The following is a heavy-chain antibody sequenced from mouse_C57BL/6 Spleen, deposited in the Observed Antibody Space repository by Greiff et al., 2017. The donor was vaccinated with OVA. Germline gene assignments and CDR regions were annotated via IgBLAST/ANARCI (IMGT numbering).Heavy chain of an antibody. CDR3: ARAYGSSYEDY. V-gene: IGHV1-64*01. CDR2: IHPNSGST. D-gene: IGHD1-1*01. CDR1: GYTFTSYW. Sequence: VQLQQPGAELVKPGASVKLSCKASGYTFTSYWMHWVNQRPGQGLEWIGMIHPNSGSTNYNEKFKSKATLTVDKSSSTAYMQLSSLTSEDSAVYYCARAYGSSYEDYWGQGTTLTVSS. J-gene: IGHJ2*01.